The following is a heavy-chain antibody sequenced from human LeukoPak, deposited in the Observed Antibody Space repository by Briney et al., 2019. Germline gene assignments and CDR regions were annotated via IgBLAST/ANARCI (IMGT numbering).Heavy chain of an antibody. J-gene: IGHJ1*01. V-gene: IGHV3-30*02. Sequence: GGSLRLSCAASGFTFSTYGMHWVRQAPGKGLEWVTFIRNDGRNQYYADSVTGRFTTSRDNSQNTVYLQMNSLRAEDTAVYYCATYSSSNGREFQYWGQGTLVTVSS. CDR3: ATYSSSNGREFQY. D-gene: IGHD2-2*01. CDR2: IRNDGRNQ. CDR1: GFTFSTYG.